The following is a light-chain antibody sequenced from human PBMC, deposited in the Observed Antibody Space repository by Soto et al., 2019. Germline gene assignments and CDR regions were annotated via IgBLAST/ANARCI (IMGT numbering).Light chain of an antibody. CDR1: LGISTF. CDR3: QQVNNYPRT. Sequence: TQSPSFLSASVGDRVTITCRASLGISTFLAWYQQHPGTAPKRLIYDASNLQSGVPSRFSGSGSGTEFTLTISSLQPEDFATYYCQQVNNYPRTFGGGTKVDIK. CDR2: DAS. V-gene: IGKV1-9*01. J-gene: IGKJ4*01.